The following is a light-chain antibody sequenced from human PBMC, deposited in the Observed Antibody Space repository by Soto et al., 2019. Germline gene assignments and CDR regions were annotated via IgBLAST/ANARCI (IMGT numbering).Light chain of an antibody. J-gene: IGKJ1*01. CDR2: DAS. CDR1: QTVSSY. Sequence: EIVMTQSPATLSVSPGERATLSCRASQTVSSYLLWYQQKPGQAPRLLIYDASNRATGIPARFSGSGSGTDFTLTISSLEPEEFAVYYCQQRSHWPTFGQGTKVDIK. CDR3: QQRSHWPT. V-gene: IGKV3-11*01.